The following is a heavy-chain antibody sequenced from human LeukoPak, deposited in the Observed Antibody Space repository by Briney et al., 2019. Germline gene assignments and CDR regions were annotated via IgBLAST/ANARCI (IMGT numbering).Heavy chain of an antibody. Sequence: PGGSLRLSCAASGFTFSSYEMNWVRQAPGKGLEWVSYISSSGSTIYYADSVKGRFTISRDNAKNSLYLQMNSLRAEDTAVYYCARGDDKGATTVLDYWGQGTLVTVSS. D-gene: IGHD1-26*01. CDR2: ISSSGSTI. CDR3: ARGDDKGATTVLDY. V-gene: IGHV3-48*03. CDR1: GFTFSSYE. J-gene: IGHJ4*02.